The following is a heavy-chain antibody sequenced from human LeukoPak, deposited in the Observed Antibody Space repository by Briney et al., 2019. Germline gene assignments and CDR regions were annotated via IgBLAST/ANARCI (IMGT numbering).Heavy chain of an antibody. CDR3: ARPLEGTGGNWYFDL. Sequence: AESLTLSCAASGFTFSRYSMNWVRHAPGKGREWVSSIKSTSDFIFYADSVKGRFTVSRDNARDSLYLQMNSLRAEDTAVYYCARPLEGTGGNWYFDLWGRGTLVTVSS. CDR1: GFTFSRYS. V-gene: IGHV3-21*01. D-gene: IGHD1-14*01. J-gene: IGHJ2*01. CDR2: IKSTSDFI.